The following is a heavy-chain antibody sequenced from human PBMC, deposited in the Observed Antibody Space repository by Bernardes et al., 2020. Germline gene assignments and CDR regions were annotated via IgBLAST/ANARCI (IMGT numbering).Heavy chain of an antibody. J-gene: IGHJ4*02. V-gene: IGHV1-18*01. CDR3: ARGYCSGGSCYSNGFDY. CDR1: GYTFTSYG. CDR2: ISAYNGNT. Sequence: ASVKVSCKASGYTFTSYGISWVRQAPGQGLEWMGWISAYNGNTNYAQKLQGRVTMTTDTSTSTAYMELRSLRSDDTAVYYCARGYCSGGSCYSNGFDYWGQGTLVTVSS. D-gene: IGHD2-15*01.